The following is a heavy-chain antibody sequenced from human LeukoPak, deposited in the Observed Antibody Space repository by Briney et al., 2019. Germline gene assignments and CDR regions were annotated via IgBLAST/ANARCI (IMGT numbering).Heavy chain of an antibody. D-gene: IGHD2-21*02. Sequence: ASVKVSCKASGYTFTGYYMHWVRQAPGQGLEWMGWINPNSGGTNYAQKFQGRVTMTRDTSISTAYMELSRLRSDDTAVYYCARGGGPNAYCGGDCYMNWFDPWGQGTLVTVSS. CDR3: ARGGGPNAYCGGDCYMNWFDP. CDR1: GYTFTGYY. CDR2: INPNSGGT. V-gene: IGHV1-2*02. J-gene: IGHJ5*02.